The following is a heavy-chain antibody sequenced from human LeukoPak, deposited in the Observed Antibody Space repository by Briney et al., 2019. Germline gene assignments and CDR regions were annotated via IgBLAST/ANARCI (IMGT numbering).Heavy chain of an antibody. CDR2: IYHSGST. V-gene: IGHV4-4*02. CDR1: GGSISSSNW. CDR3: ARGSSSGWYWYFDL. J-gene: IGHJ2*01. D-gene: IGHD6-19*01. Sequence: SRTLSLTCAVSGGSISSSNWWTWVRQPPGKGLEWIGEIYHSGSTNYNPSLTSRVTISVDTSKNPFSRKLGSVTTAGPAVYYCARGSSSGWYWYFDLWGRGTLVTVSS.